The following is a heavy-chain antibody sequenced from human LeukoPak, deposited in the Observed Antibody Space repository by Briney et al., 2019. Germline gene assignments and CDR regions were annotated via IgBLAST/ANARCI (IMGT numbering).Heavy chain of an antibody. CDR2: INHSGST. J-gene: IGHJ4*02. Sequence: SSETLSLTCAVYGGSFSGYYWSWIRQPPGKGLEWIGEINHSGSTNYNPSLKSRVTISVDTSKNQFSLKLSSVTAADTAVYYCATMGYSSGWWSQGTLVTVSS. V-gene: IGHV4-34*01. CDR1: GGSFSGYY. D-gene: IGHD6-19*01. CDR3: ATMGYSSGW.